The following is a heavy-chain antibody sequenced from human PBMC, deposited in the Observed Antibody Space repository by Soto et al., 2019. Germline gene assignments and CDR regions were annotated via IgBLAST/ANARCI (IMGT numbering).Heavy chain of an antibody. CDR1: GYTFPRYT. V-gene: IGHV1-3*01. J-gene: IGHJ5*02. CDR2: INPDNGNT. D-gene: IGHD2-15*01. Sequence: VSVKVSRKGSGYTFPRYTMDGVRQAPGQRLEWMGWINPDNGNTKSSQKFQDRVIITRDTSASTAYMDLSSLRSEDTAVYYCARGIATGQLDPWGQGTLVTVSS. CDR3: ARGIATGQLDP.